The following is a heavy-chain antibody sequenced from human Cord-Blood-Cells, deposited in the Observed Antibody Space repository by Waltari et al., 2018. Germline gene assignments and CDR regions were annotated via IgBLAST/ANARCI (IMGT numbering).Heavy chain of an antibody. CDR1: GGSISSSSYY. J-gene: IGHJ3*02. V-gene: IGHV4-39*01. D-gene: IGHD3-22*01. Sequence: QLQLQESGPGLVKPSETLSLTCTVSGGSISSSSYYWGWIRQPPGKGLEWIGSIYYSGSTYYNPSLKSRVTIAVDTSKNQFSLKLSSGTAADTAVYYCASTREYYYDSSGYYNAFDIWGQGTMVTVSS. CDR2: IYYSGST. CDR3: ASTREYYYDSSGYYNAFDI.